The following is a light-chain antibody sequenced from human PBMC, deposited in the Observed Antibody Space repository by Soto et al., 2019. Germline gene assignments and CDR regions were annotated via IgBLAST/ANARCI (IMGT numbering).Light chain of an antibody. Sequence: EIVLTQSPGTLSLSPGERATLSCRASQSVSSSYLAWYQQKPGQAPRLRIYGASSRATGIPDRFSGSGSGTDFTLTISRLEPEDFAVYYCQQYGRTFGQGTKVEIK. CDR2: GAS. J-gene: IGKJ1*01. CDR3: QQYGRT. V-gene: IGKV3-20*01. CDR1: QSVSSSY.